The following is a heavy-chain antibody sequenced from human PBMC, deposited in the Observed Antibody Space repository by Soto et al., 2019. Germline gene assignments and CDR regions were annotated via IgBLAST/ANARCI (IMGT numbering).Heavy chain of an antibody. D-gene: IGHD3-9*01. V-gene: IGHV3-30-3*01. CDR1: GFSFSTYA. CDR3: ARDPAPHDNHNSTGEFHFDY. CDR2: ISYDGDHK. J-gene: IGHJ4*01. Sequence: QVQLVESGGGVVKPGRSLRLSCAASGFSFSTYAMHWVRQTPGKGLEWVAVISYDGDHKYYTDSVKGRFTISRDNSKNTLSLLMNSLRIEETAIYYCARDPAPHDNHNSTGEFHFDYRGHGTLVNLSS.